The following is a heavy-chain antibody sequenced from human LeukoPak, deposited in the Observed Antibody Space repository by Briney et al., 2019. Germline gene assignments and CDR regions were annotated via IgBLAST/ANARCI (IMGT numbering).Heavy chain of an antibody. Sequence: ASVKVTRKSSGYTFTSYYMHWVRQAHGQGLEWMGIINPSGGSTSYAQKFQGRVTMTRDMSTSTVYMELSSLRSEDTAVYYCTLSLAARPMHAHNDVFDIWGQGTMVTVSS. V-gene: IGHV1-46*01. J-gene: IGHJ3*02. CDR2: INPSGGST. CDR1: GYTFTSYY. D-gene: IGHD6-6*01. CDR3: TLSLAARPMHAHNDVFDI.